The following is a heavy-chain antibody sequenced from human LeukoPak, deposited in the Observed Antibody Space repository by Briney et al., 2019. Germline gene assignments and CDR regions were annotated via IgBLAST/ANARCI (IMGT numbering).Heavy chain of an antibody. Sequence: SETLSLTCAVYGGSFSGYYWSWIRQPPGKGLEWIGEINHSGSTNYNPSLKSRVTISVDTSKNQFPLKLSSVTAADTAVYYCARGENTAMANFDYWGQGTLVTVSS. CDR2: INHSGST. J-gene: IGHJ4*02. CDR3: ARGENTAMANFDY. D-gene: IGHD5-18*01. V-gene: IGHV4-34*01. CDR1: GGSFSGYY.